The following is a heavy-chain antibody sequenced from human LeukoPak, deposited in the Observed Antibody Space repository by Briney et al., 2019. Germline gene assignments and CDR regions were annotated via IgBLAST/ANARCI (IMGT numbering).Heavy chain of an antibody. CDR2: IYYSGST. CDR1: GGSISSSSYY. J-gene: IGHJ4*02. V-gene: IGHV4-39*01. CDR3: AGYDSSLRSFDY. Sequence: SETLSLNCTVSGGSISSSSYYWGWIRQPPGKGLERIGSIYYSGSTYYNPSLKSRVTISVDTSKNQFSLKLSSVTAADTAVYYCAGYDSSLRSFDYWGQGTLVTVSS. D-gene: IGHD3-22*01.